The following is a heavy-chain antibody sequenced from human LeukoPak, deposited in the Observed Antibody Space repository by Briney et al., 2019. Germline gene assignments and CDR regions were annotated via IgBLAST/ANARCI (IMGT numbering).Heavy chain of an antibody. V-gene: IGHV3-30*04. CDR2: ISYDGSNK. CDR1: GFTFSSYA. CDR3: ARDWGYGSGSYQLDY. Sequence: GGSLRLSCAASGFTFSSYAMHWVRQAPGKGLEWVAVISYDGSNKYYADSVKGRFTISRDNSKNTLYLQMNSLRAEDTAVYYCARDWGYGSGSYQLDYWGQGTLVTVSS. D-gene: IGHD3-10*01. J-gene: IGHJ4*02.